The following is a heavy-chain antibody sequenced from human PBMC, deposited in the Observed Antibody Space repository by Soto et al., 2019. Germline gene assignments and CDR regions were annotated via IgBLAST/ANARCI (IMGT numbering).Heavy chain of an antibody. D-gene: IGHD2-15*01. CDR3: ARERITRESIFDY. CDR2: IYYSGST. Sequence: SETLSLTCTVSGGSISSGGYYWSWIRQHPGKGLEWIGYIYYSGSTYYNPSLKSRVTISVDTSKNQFSLNLSSVTAADTAVYYCARERITRESIFDYWGQGTLVTVSS. V-gene: IGHV4-31*03. J-gene: IGHJ4*02. CDR1: GGSISSGGYY.